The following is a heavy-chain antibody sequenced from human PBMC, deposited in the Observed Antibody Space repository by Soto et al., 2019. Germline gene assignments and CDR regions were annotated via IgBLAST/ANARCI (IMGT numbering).Heavy chain of an antibody. CDR2: IKSKTDGGTT. Sequence: GGSLRLSCAASGFTFSYVWMNWVRQAPGKGLEWVGRIKSKTDGGTTDYAAPVKGRFTISREDSKNTLFLQMNSLKTEDTAVYYCTTDYYDTSGYYTFGYWGQGTLVTVSS. J-gene: IGHJ4*02. D-gene: IGHD3-22*01. V-gene: IGHV3-15*07. CDR1: GFTFSYVW. CDR3: TTDYYDTSGYYTFGY.